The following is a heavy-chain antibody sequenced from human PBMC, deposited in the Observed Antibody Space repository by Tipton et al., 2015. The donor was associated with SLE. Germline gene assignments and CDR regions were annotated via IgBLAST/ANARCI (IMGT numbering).Heavy chain of an antibody. J-gene: IGHJ3*02. V-gene: IGHV4-34*01. CDR2: INHSGST. CDR1: GGSFSGYY. CDR3: ARDQDNWSPALFDI. D-gene: IGHD1-20*01. Sequence: TLSLTCAVYGGSFSGYYWSWIRQPPGKGLEWIGEINHSGSTNYNPSLKSRVTISVDTSKNQFSLKLNSVTAADTAVYYCARDQDNWSPALFDIWGQGTMVTVSS.